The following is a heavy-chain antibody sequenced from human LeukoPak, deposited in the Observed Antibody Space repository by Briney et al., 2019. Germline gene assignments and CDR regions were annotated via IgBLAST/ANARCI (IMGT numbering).Heavy chain of an antibody. J-gene: IGHJ3*02. CDR2: INPNSGGT. CDR3: ARPRAREWSSNAHDAFDI. Sequence: GASVKVSCKASGYTFTGYYMHWVRQAPGQGLEWMGWINPNSGGTNYAQKFQGRVTMTRDTSISTAYMELSRLRSDDTAVYYCARPRAREWSSNAHDAFDIWGQGTMVTVSS. CDR1: GYTFTGYY. D-gene: IGHD3-3*01. V-gene: IGHV1-2*02.